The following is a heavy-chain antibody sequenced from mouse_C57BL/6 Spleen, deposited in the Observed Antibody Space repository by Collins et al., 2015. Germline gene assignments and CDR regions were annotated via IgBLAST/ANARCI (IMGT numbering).Heavy chain of an antibody. J-gene: IGHJ1*03. CDR3: ARSRHYYGSSYDWYFDV. V-gene: IGHV9-3*01. Sequence: QIQLVQSGPELKKPGETVKISCKASGYTFTTYGMSWVKQAPGKGLKWMGWINTYSGVPTYADDFKGRFAFSLQTSASTAYLQINNLKNEDTATYFCARSRHYYGSSYDWYFDVVGHRDHGHRLL. CDR2: INTYSGVP. CDR1: GYTFTTYG. D-gene: IGHD1-1*01.